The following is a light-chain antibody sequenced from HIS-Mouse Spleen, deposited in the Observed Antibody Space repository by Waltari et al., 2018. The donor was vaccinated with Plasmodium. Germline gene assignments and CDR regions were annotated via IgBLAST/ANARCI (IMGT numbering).Light chain of an antibody. J-gene: IGKJ3*01. CDR2: DAS. V-gene: IGKV1-33*01. CDR1: QDISNY. Sequence: DIQMTQSPSSLSASVGDRVTITCKASQDISNYLNWYQQKPWKAPKLLIYDASNLETGVPSRFSGSGSGTDFTYTISSLQPEDIATYYCQQYDNLPPLFTFGPGTKVDIK. CDR3: QQYDNLPPLFT.